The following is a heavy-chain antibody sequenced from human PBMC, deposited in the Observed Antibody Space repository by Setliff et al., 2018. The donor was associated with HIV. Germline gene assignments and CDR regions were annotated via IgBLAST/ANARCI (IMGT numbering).Heavy chain of an antibody. Sequence: SETLSLTCSVSGVSISGPIGITYYWDWLRQPPGKGLEWIGNIHYSRGSSYYAFLKSRVTIFLDTSKNHFSLKLSSVAAADTAVYYCARRYHDASGFYNSWGQGGLVEVSS. V-gene: IGHV4-39*02. J-gene: IGHJ4*02. CDR3: ARRYHDASGFYNS. D-gene: IGHD1-1*01. CDR2: IHYSRGS. CDR1: GVSISGPIGITYY.